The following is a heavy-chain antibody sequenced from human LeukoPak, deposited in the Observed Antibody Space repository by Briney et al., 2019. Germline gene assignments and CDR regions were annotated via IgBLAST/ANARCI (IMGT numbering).Heavy chain of an antibody. V-gene: IGHV1-69*13. D-gene: IGHD3-3*01. Sequence: SVKVSCKASGGTFSSYAISWVRQAPGQGLEWMGGIIPIFGTANYAQKFQGRVTITADESTSTAYMELSSLRSEDTAVYYCARSTQNYGFWSGYYYYYYYGMDVWGQGTTVTVSS. CDR1: GGTFSSYA. CDR2: IIPIFGTA. J-gene: IGHJ6*02. CDR3: ARSTQNYGFWSGYYYYYYYGMDV.